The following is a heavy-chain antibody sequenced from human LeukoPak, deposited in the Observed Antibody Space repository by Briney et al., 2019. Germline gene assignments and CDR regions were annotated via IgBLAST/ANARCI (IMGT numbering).Heavy chain of an antibody. V-gene: IGHV4-39*01. CDR1: GGSFPTDRYY. D-gene: IGHD3-16*01. Sequence: KPSETLSLTCTVSGGSFPTDRYYWGWLRQPPGKGLEWIGSISYSGSTYYNPSLKSRVTISVDTSKNQFSLKLTSVTAADSAVYYCARRLSYYFGVDVWGQGTTVTVSS. J-gene: IGHJ6*02. CDR3: ARRLSYYFGVDV. CDR2: ISYSGST.